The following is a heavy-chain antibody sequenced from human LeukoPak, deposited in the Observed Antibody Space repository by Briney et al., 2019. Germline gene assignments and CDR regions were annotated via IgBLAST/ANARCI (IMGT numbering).Heavy chain of an antibody. V-gene: IGHV1-3*01. D-gene: IGHD4/OR15-4a*01. CDR2: INAGNGNT. Sequence: ASVKVSCKASGYTFTSYAMHWVRQAPGQRLEWMGWINAGNGNTKYSQKFQGRVTITRDTSASTAYMELGSLRSEDTAVYYCARDKSFGDYGWFDPWGQGTLVTVSS. CDR3: ARDKSFGDYGWFDP. J-gene: IGHJ5*02. CDR1: GYTFTSYA.